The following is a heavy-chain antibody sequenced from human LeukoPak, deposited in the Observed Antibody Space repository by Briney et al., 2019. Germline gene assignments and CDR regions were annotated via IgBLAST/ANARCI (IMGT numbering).Heavy chain of an antibody. CDR3: AGYSSGWGTFDY. J-gene: IGHJ4*02. CDR1: GYTFTGYY. CDR2: INPNSGGT. Sequence: ASVKVSCKASGYTFTGYYMHWVRQAPGQGREWMGWINPNSGGTNYAQKFQGRVTMTRDTSISTAYMELSRLRSDDTAVYYCAGYSSGWGTFDYCGQGTLVTVSS. D-gene: IGHD6-19*01. V-gene: IGHV1-2*02.